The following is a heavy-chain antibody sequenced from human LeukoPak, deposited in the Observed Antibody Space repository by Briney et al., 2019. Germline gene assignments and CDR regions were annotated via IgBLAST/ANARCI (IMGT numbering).Heavy chain of an antibody. CDR2: IYHSGST. J-gene: IGHJ6*03. CDR3: ARATNYYDSSGYYEYYYYYYMDV. CDR1: GYSISSGYY. D-gene: IGHD3-22*01. V-gene: IGHV4-38-2*02. Sequence: SETLSLTCTVSGYSISSGYYWGWIRQPPGKGLEWIGSIYHSGSTYYNPSLKSRVTISVDTSKNQFSLKLSSVTAADTAVYYCARATNYYDSSGYYEYYYYYYMDVWGKGTTVTVSS.